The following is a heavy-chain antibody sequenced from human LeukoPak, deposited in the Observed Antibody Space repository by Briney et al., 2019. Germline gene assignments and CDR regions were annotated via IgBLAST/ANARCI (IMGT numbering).Heavy chain of an antibody. CDR3: AKDPPAPPIEYSSSADY. Sequence: GGSLRLSCAASGFTFSSYAMSWVRQAPGKGLEWVSAISGSGGSTYYADPVKGRFTISRDNSKNTLYLQMNSLRAEDTAVYYCAKDPPAPPIEYSSSADYWGQGTLVTVSS. V-gene: IGHV3-23*01. CDR2: ISGSGGST. CDR1: GFTFSSYA. J-gene: IGHJ4*02. D-gene: IGHD6-6*01.